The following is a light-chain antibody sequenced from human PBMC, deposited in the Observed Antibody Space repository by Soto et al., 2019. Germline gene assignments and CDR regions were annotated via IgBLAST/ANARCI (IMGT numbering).Light chain of an antibody. Sequence: QPVLTQPPSVSGAPGQRVTISCTGSSSNIGAGYDVHWYQQLPGTAPKLLIYGNSNRPSGVPDRFSGSKSGTSASLAITGLHAEDEAYYYCQSYGSSLGRVFGGGTKLTVL. CDR2: GNS. V-gene: IGLV1-40*01. CDR1: SSNIGAGYD. J-gene: IGLJ2*01. CDR3: QSYGSSLGRV.